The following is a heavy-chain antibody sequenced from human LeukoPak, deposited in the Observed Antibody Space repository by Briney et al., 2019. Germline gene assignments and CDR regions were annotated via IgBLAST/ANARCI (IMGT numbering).Heavy chain of an antibody. J-gene: IGHJ4*02. CDR3: ARGPAFTGDYAVY. CDR1: GYTFTSYD. D-gene: IGHD4-17*01. V-gene: IGHV1-8*01. Sequence: ASVKVSCKASGYTFTSYDINWVRQATGQGLEWMGWMNPNSGNTGYAQKFQGRVTMTRNTSISTAYMELSSQRSEDTAVYYCARGPAFTGDYAVYWGQGTLVTVSS. CDR2: MNPNSGNT.